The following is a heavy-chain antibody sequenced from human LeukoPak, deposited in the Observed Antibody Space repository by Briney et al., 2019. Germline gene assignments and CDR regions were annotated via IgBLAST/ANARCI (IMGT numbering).Heavy chain of an antibody. Sequence: PGGSLRLSCAASGLTFSSHWMHWVRQDPGKGLVWVSRITNDGSSTTYADSVKGRFTISRDNAKNMLYLQVNSLRAEDTAVYYCATQQGGHPAYWGQGTLVTVSS. CDR3: ATQQGGHPAY. CDR2: ITNDGSST. D-gene: IGHD6-13*01. V-gene: IGHV3-74*01. J-gene: IGHJ4*02. CDR1: GLTFSSHW.